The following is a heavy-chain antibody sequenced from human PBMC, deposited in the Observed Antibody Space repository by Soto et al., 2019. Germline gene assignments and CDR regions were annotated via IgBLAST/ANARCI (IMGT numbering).Heavy chain of an antibody. Sequence: SGPTLVNPTQTLTLTCTFSGFPLSTSGMRVSWIRQPPGKALEWLARIDWDDDKFYSTSLKTRLTISKDTSKNQVVLTMTNMDPVDTATYYCARDTMIAAYGMDVWGQGTTVTVSS. CDR3: ARDTMIAAYGMDV. CDR2: IDWDDDK. D-gene: IGHD3-22*01. CDR1: GFPLSTSGMR. J-gene: IGHJ6*02. V-gene: IGHV2-70*04.